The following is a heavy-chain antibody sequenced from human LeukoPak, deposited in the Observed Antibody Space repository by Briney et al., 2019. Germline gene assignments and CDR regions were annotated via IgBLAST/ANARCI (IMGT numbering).Heavy chain of an antibody. D-gene: IGHD2-15*01. V-gene: IGHV3-23*01. Sequence: GGSLRLSCVASGFTFSNYGMSWVRQAPGKGLEWVSGIRGSGGSTYYADSVKGRFTISSDKSKNRLYLQMITLRAEDTAVYYCAKGVSGGGPATYYGMDVWGQGTTVTVSS. CDR3: AKGVSGGGPATYYGMDV. CDR1: GFTFSNYG. CDR2: IRGSGGST. J-gene: IGHJ6*02.